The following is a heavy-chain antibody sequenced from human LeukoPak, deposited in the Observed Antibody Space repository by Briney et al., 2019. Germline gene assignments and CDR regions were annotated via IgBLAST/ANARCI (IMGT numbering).Heavy chain of an antibody. Sequence: PSETLSLTSTVSGASFSDYYWSWIRQPPGKGLEWIAYIYYSGSTNYNPSLKSRVTISVDTSNNQFSLDVRSVTAADSAVYYCVRRVRYFGQNDYWGQGTLVTVSS. CDR2: IYYSGST. CDR1: GASFSDYY. CDR3: VRRVRYFGQNDY. J-gene: IGHJ4*02. D-gene: IGHD3-9*01. V-gene: IGHV4-59*08.